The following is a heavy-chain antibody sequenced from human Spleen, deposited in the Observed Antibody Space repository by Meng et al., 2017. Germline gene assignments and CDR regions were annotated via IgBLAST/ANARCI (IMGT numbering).Heavy chain of an antibody. V-gene: IGHV1-8*03. D-gene: IGHD3-10*01. CDR2: MNPNSGNT. Sequence: ASVKVSCKASGYTFTSYDINWVRQATGQGLEWMGWMNPNSGNTGYAQKFQGRVTITRNTSISTAYMELSSLRSEDTAVYYCARTGVLWFGELFGPLDAFDIWGQGTMVTVSS. J-gene: IGHJ3*02. CDR3: ARTGVLWFGELFGPLDAFDI. CDR1: GYTFTSYD.